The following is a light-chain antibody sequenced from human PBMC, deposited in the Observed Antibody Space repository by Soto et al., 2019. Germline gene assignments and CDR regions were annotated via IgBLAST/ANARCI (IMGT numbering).Light chain of an antibody. J-gene: IGLJ1*01. CDR2: DVS. Sequence: QSALTQPASVSASPGQSITISCTGTSSDVGGYNYVSWYQQRPGKAPKLMIYDVSNRPSGVSNRFSGSKSGNTASLTISGLQAEDEADYYCSSFTSSSTPGVFGTGTKLTVL. V-gene: IGLV2-14*01. CDR3: SSFTSSSTPGV. CDR1: SSDVGGYNY.